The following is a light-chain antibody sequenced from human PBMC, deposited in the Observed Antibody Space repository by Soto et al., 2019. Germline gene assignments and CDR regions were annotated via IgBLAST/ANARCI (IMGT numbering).Light chain of an antibody. V-gene: IGKV3-20*01. CDR3: QQYGSSHHT. Sequence: EIVLTQSPGTLSLSPGERATLSCRASQSVNNNYLAWLQEKPGQAPRLLIYGASSRATGIPDRFSGSGSGTDFTLTISRLEPEDFAVYYCQQYGSSHHTFGQGTKLEIK. J-gene: IGKJ2*01. CDR2: GAS. CDR1: QSVNNNY.